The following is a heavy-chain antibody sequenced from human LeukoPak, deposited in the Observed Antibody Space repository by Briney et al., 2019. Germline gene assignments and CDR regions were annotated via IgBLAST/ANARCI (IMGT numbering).Heavy chain of an antibody. CDR3: ARVVRRYSYGWIDY. CDR2: IYTSGST. V-gene: IGHV4-61*02. D-gene: IGHD5-18*01. J-gene: IGHJ4*02. CDR1: GGSISSGSYY. Sequence: SQTLSLTCTVSGGSISSGSYYWSWIRQPAGKGLEWIGRIYTSGSTNYNPSLKSRVTISVDTSKNQFSLKLSSVTAADTAVYYCARVVRRYSYGWIDYWGQGTLVTVSS.